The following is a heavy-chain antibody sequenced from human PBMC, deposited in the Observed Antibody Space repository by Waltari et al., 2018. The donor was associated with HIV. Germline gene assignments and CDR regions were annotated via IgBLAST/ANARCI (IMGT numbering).Heavy chain of an antibody. V-gene: IGHV3-30*02. Sequence: QGQLVESGGGVVQPGGSLRLSCAASGFSFRISGMAWVRQAPGKGLEWVTFIRYDGNTKYYADSVKGRFTISRDNSKNTLYLQMSSLRAEDTAVYYCAKELRSGYSYYYYGMDVWGQGTTVTVSS. D-gene: IGHD2-15*01. CDR3: AKELRSGYSYYYYGMDV. CDR1: GFSFRISG. J-gene: IGHJ6*02. CDR2: IRYDGNTK.